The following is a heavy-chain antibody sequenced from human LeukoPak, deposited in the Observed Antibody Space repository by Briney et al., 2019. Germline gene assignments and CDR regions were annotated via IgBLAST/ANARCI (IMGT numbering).Heavy chain of an antibody. D-gene: IGHD2-15*01. V-gene: IGHV4-59*08. Sequence: SETLSLTCTVSGGSISSYYWSWIRQPPGKGLEWIGYIYYSGSTNYNPSLKSRVTISVDTSKNQFSLKLSSVTAAVTAVYYCARSPYCSGGSCQDFDYWGQGTLVTVSS. CDR3: ARSPYCSGGSCQDFDY. J-gene: IGHJ4*02. CDR1: GGSISSYY. CDR2: IYYSGST.